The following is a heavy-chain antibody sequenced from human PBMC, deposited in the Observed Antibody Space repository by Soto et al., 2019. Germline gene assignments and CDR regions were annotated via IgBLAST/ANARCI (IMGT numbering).Heavy chain of an antibody. CDR1: GGSFSGYY. CDR3: ARGRIKKLITIFGVVSGYYMDV. V-gene: IGHV4-34*01. Sequence: SETLSLTCAVYGGSFSGYYWSWIRQPPGKGLEWIGEINHSGSTNYNPSLKSRVTISVDTSKNQFSLKLSSVTAADTAVYYCARGRIKKLITIFGVVSGYYMDVWGKGTTVTVSS. CDR2: INHSGST. D-gene: IGHD3-3*01. J-gene: IGHJ6*03.